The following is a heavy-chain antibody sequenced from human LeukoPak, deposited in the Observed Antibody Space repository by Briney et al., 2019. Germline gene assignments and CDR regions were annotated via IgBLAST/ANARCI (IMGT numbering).Heavy chain of an antibody. V-gene: IGHV1-46*01. D-gene: IGHD4-23*01. J-gene: IGHJ4*02. CDR3: ARGFSYGGTIGHYFDY. CDR1: GYTFTSYY. CDR2: INPSGGST. Sequence: ASGRVSCKASGYTFTSYYMHWVRQAPGQGLEWMGIINPSGGSTSYAQKFQGRVTMTRDTSTSTVYMELSSLRSEDTAVYYCARGFSYGGTIGHYFDYWGQGTLVTVSS.